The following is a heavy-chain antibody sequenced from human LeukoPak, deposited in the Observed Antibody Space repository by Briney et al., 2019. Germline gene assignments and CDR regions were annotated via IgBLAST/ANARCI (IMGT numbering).Heavy chain of an antibody. Sequence: SETLSLTCTVSGGSISSSSYYWGWIRQPPGKGLEWIGSMYHSGTTSYNPSLKSRVIISADTSKNQFSLKLSSVTAADTAVYYCARVYGGNVNWFDLWGQGTLVTVSS. CDR2: MYHSGTT. CDR1: GGSISSSSYY. D-gene: IGHD4-23*01. CDR3: ARVYGGNVNWFDL. J-gene: IGHJ5*02. V-gene: IGHV4-39*07.